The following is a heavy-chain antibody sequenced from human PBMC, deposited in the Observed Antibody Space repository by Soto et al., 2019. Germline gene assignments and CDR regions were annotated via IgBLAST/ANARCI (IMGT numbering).Heavy chain of an antibody. V-gene: IGHV3-21*01. CDR3: ASHPRDSSGYWYYFDY. Sequence: PGGSLRLSCAASGFTFSSYSMNWVRQAPGKGLEWVSSISSSSSYIYYADSVKGRFTISRDNAKNSLYLQMNSLRAEDTAVYYCASHPRDSSGYWYYFDYWGQGTLVTVS. J-gene: IGHJ4*02. CDR2: ISSSSSYI. CDR1: GFTFSSYS. D-gene: IGHD3-22*01.